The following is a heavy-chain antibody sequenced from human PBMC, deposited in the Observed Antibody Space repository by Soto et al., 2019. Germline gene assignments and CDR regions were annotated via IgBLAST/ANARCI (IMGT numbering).Heavy chain of an antibody. CDR1: GGTLSSCA. D-gene: IGHD1-7*01. V-gene: IGHV1-69*06. Sequence: SVKVSCKASGGTLSSCAISCVRQAPGQGLEWMGGIIPIFGTANYAQKFQGRVTITADKSTSTAYMELSSLRSEDTAVYYCARDRTTDLYYYYYGMDVWGQGTTVTVSS. J-gene: IGHJ6*02. CDR2: IIPIFGTA. CDR3: ARDRTTDLYYYYYGMDV.